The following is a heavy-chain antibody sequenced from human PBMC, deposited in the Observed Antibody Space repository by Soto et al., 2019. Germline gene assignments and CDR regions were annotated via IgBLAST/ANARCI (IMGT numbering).Heavy chain of an antibody. V-gene: IGHV1-24*01. CDR1: GYTFTSYY. Sequence: ASVKVSCKASGYTFTSYYMHWVRQAPGQGLEWMGIFDPRDGKTIYAQKFQGRVTMTEDTSTDTAYMELSSLRSEDTAVYYCATVVYPSPFYYYMDVWGKGTTVTVSS. CDR3: ATVVYPSPFYYYMDV. D-gene: IGHD3-16*01. J-gene: IGHJ6*03. CDR2: FDPRDGKT.